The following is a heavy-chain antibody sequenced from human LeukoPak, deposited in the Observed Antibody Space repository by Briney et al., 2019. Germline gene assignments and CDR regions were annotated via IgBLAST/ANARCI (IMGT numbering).Heavy chain of an antibody. CDR2: IIPIFGTA. CDR1: GGTFSSYA. V-gene: IGHV1-69*06. Sequence: SVKVSCKASGGTFSSYAISWVRQAPGQGLEWMGGIIPIFGTANYAQKFQGRVTITADKSTSTAYMELSSLRSEDTAVYYCASCILPAVAGKVYYYMDVWGKGTTVTVSS. CDR3: ASCILPAVAGKVYYYMDV. J-gene: IGHJ6*03. D-gene: IGHD6-19*01.